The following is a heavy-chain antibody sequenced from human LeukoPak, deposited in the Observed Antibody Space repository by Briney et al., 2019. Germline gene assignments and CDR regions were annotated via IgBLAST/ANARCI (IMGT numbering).Heavy chain of an antibody. V-gene: IGHV1-18*04. CDR3: ARGTRVGSGSYWHTGGYFDY. Sequence: ASVKVSCKASGYTFTSYGISWVRQAPGQGLEWMGWISAYNGNTNYAQKLQGRVTMTTDTSTSTAYMELRSLRSDDTAVYYCARGTRVGSGSYWHTGGYFDYWDQGTLVAVSS. CDR2: ISAYNGNT. CDR1: GYTFTSYG. J-gene: IGHJ4*02. D-gene: IGHD3-10*01.